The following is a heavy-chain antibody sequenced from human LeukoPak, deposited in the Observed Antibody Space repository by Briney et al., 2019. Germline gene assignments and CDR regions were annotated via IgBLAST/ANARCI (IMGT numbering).Heavy chain of an antibody. V-gene: IGHV3-21*01. CDR2: ISSSSSYI. D-gene: IGHD6-13*01. CDR3: ARDSKGGQGSSWYYFDY. CDR1: GFTFISYS. J-gene: IGHJ4*02. Sequence: GSLRLSCAASGFTFISYSMNWVRQAPGKGLEWVSSISSSSSYIYYADSMKGRLTISRDNAKNSLYLQMNSLRAEDTAVYYCARDSKGGQGSSWYYFDYWGQGTLVTVSS.